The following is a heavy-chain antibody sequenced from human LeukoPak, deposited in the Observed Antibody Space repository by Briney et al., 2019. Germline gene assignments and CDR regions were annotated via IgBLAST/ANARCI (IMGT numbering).Heavy chain of an antibody. Sequence: PGGSLRLPCAASGFTFSSYSMNWVRQAPGKGLEWVSTIVGSGKSANYADSVKGRFTISRDNSKNTVYLQMSSLRAEDTAVYYCAKDRVTLKVIAPPDGCDVWGQGTVVTVSS. CDR2: IVGSGKSA. J-gene: IGHJ3*01. D-gene: IGHD2-21*02. CDR1: GFTFSSYS. CDR3: AKDRVTLKVIAPPDGCDV. V-gene: IGHV3-23*01.